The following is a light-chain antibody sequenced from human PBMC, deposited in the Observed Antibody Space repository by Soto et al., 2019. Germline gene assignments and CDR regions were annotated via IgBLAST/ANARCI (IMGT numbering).Light chain of an antibody. J-gene: IGLJ3*02. Sequence: QSVLPQPPPASGTPGQRVTISCSGSSSNIGSNTVNWYQHLPRTAPKLLIYRNNQRPSGVSDRFSGSKSGTSASLAISGLQSEDEADYYCAAWDDSLNGPWVVGGGTKLTVL. CDR3: AAWDDSLNGPWV. V-gene: IGLV1-44*01. CDR1: SSNIGSNT. CDR2: RNN.